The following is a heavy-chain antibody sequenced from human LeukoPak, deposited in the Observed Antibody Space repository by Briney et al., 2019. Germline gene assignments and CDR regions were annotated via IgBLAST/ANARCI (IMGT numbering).Heavy chain of an antibody. CDR3: AKDRGLWFGEFYFDY. CDR2: ISGSGGST. CDR1: GFTFSSYA. J-gene: IGHJ4*02. D-gene: IGHD3-10*01. Sequence: PGGSLRLSCAASGFTFSSYAMSWVRQAPGKGLEWVSAISGSGGSTYYADSVKGRFTISRDNSKNTLYLQMNSLRAEDTAVYYCAKDRGLWFGEFYFDYWGQGTLVTVSS. V-gene: IGHV3-23*01.